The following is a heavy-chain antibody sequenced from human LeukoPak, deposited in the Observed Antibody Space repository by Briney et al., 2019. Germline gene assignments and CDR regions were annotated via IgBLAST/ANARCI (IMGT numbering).Heavy chain of an antibody. J-gene: IGHJ4*02. CDR2: IYHSGST. CDR3: AREEGSTSL. D-gene: IGHD2-2*01. V-gene: IGHV4-30-2*01. CDR1: GGSISSGGYY. Sequence: PSQTLSLTCTVSGGSISSGGYYWRWIRQPPGKGLEWIGYIYHSGSTYYNPSLKSRVTISVDRSKNQFSLKLSSVTAADTAVYYCAREEGSTSLWGQGTLVTVSS.